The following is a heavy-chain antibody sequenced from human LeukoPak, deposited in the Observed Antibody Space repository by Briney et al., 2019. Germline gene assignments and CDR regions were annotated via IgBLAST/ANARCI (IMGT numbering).Heavy chain of an antibody. CDR3: ARVPLRYFDWLLRDAYYYYYGMDV. CDR1: GYTFTGYY. V-gene: IGHV1-2*02. CDR2: INPNSGGT. J-gene: IGHJ6*02. Sequence: ASVKVSCKASGYTFTGYYMHWVRQAPGQGLEWMGWINPNSGGTNYAQKFQGRVTMTRDTSISTAYMELSRLRSDDTAVYYCARVPLRYFDWLLRDAYYYYYGMDVWGQGTTVTVPS. D-gene: IGHD3-9*01.